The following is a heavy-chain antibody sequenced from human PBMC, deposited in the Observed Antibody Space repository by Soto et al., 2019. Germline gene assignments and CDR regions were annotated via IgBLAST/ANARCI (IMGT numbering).Heavy chain of an antibody. CDR1: GFTFSNAW. CDR3: TTDPPGH. D-gene: IGHD2-8*02. V-gene: IGHV3-15*01. J-gene: IGHJ4*02. CDR2: IKNKTDGGTT. Sequence: GGSLRLSCAASGFTFSNAWMSWVRQAPGKGLEWVGRIKNKTDGGTTDYAAPVKGRFTISRDDSKNTLYLQMNSLKTEDTAVYYCTTDPPGHWGQGTLVTVSS.